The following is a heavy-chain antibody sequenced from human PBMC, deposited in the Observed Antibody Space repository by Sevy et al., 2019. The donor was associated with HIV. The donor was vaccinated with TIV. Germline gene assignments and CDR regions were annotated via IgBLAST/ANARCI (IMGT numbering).Heavy chain of an antibody. CDR3: ASVYSSRWDDAFDI. CDR2: INPNSGNT. CDR1: GYTFTSYD. V-gene: IGHV1-8*01. D-gene: IGHD6-13*01. Sequence: ASVKVSCKASGYTFTSYDFNWVRQATGQGLEWMGWINPNSGNTGYAQKFQGRVTITRNTSISTAYMELSSLRSEDTAVYYCASVYSSRWDDAFDIWGQGTMVTVSS. J-gene: IGHJ3*02.